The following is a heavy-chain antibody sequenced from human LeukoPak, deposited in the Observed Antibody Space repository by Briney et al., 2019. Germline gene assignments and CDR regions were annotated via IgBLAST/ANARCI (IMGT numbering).Heavy chain of an antibody. CDR2: IKSKTDGGTT. D-gene: IGHD3-22*01. V-gene: IGHV3-15*01. CDR3: TRIFYYETGGYYPDH. J-gene: IGHJ4*02. Sequence: PGGSLRLSCVASGFTFTNAWMTWVRQAPGKGLEWLGRIKSKTDGGTTDYAAPVKGRFTISRDDSKNTLYLQMSSLKTEDTAVYYCTRIFYYETGGYYPDHWGQGTLVTVSS. CDR1: GFTFTNAW.